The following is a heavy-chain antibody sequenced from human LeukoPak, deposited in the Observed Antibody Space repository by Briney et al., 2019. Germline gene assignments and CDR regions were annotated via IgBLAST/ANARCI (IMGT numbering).Heavy chain of an antibody. D-gene: IGHD4-23*01. CDR1: GFTVISNY. CDR2: IYSGGDT. CDR3: ARDLTHGGKTY. Sequence: GGSLRLSCAASGFTVISNYMSWVRQAPGKGLEWVSVIYSGGDTYYADSVKGRFTISRDNSKNTLYLQMNSLRAEDTAVYYCARDLTHGGKTYWGPGTLVTVSS. J-gene: IGHJ4*02. V-gene: IGHV3-66*02.